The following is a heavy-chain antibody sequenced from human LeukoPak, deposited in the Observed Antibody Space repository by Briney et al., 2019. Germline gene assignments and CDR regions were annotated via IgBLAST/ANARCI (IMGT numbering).Heavy chain of an antibody. CDR3: ARVEDYDILTGFDY. CDR2: ISWNSGSI. V-gene: IGHV3-9*01. D-gene: IGHD3-9*01. Sequence: GRSLRLSCAASGFTFDDYAMHWVRQAPGKGLEWVSGISWNSGSIGYADSVKGRFTISRDNAKNSLYLQMNSLRAEDTAVYYCARVEDYDILTGFDYWGQGTLVTVSS. CDR1: GFTFDDYA. J-gene: IGHJ4*02.